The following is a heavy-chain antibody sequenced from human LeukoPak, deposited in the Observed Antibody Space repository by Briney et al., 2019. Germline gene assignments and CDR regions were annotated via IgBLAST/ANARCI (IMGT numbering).Heavy chain of an antibody. CDR3: ARVSVPAPGYYDFWSGPVDYYYYYMDV. Sequence: PGGSLRLSCAASGFTVSINYMSWVRQAPGKGLEWVSVIYSVGSTYYADSVKGRFTISRDNSKNTLYLQMNSLRAEDTAVYYCARVSVPAPGYYDFWSGPVDYYYYYMDVWGKGTTVTVSS. CDR2: IYSVGST. D-gene: IGHD3-3*01. J-gene: IGHJ6*03. CDR1: GFTVSINY. V-gene: IGHV3-53*01.